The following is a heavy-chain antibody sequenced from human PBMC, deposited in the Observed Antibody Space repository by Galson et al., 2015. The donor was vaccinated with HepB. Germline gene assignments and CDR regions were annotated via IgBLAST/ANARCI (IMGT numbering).Heavy chain of an antibody. CDR2: IWYDGSNK. D-gene: IGHD3-16*01. CDR3: ARGSRRGGHGRTPDY. CDR1: GFTFSSYG. Sequence: SLRLSCAASGFTFSSYGMHWVRQAPGKGLEWVAVIWYDGSNKYYADSVKGRFTISRDNSKNTLYLQMNSLRAEDTAVYYCARGSRRGGHGRTPDYWGQGTLVTVSS. J-gene: IGHJ4*02. V-gene: IGHV3-33*01.